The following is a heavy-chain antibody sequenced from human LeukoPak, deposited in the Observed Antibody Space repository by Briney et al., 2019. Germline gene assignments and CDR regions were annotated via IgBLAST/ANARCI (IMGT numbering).Heavy chain of an antibody. J-gene: IGHJ4*02. CDR2: INHSGST. CDR1: GGSFSGCY. CDR3: ASLGYYGSGSYYH. Sequence: SETLSLTCAVYGGSFSGCYWSWIRQPPGKGLEWIGEINHSGSTNYNPSLKSRVTISVDTSKNQFSLKLSSVTAADTAVYYCASLGYYGSGSYYHWGQGTLVTVSS. D-gene: IGHD3-10*01. V-gene: IGHV4-34*01.